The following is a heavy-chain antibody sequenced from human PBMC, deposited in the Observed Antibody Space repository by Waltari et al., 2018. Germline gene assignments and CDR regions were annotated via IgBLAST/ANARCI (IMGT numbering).Heavy chain of an antibody. CDR1: GGSFSGYY. Sequence: QVQLQQWGAGLLKPSETLSLTCAVYGGSFSGYYWSWIRQPPGKGLEWIGEINHSGSTTHNPSLKSRVTISVDTSKNQFSLKLSSVTAADTAVYYCARTLGYYYDSSGASHYYGMDVWGQGTTVTVSS. J-gene: IGHJ6*02. D-gene: IGHD3-22*01. CDR2: INHSGST. V-gene: IGHV4-34*01. CDR3: ARTLGYYYDSSGASHYYGMDV.